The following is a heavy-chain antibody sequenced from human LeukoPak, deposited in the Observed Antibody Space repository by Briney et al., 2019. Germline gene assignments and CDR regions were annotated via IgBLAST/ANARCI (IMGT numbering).Heavy chain of an antibody. V-gene: IGHV4-59*02. J-gene: IGHJ6*03. CDR2: IYYDGST. CDR1: GDSVSSHY. CDR3: ARGRALNYYYMEV. Sequence: SETLSLTCSVSGDSVSSHYWSWVRQPPGKGLEWIGHIYYDGSTKYNPSLKRRVTLSVDTTKNQFSLKLSSVTTADTAVYYCARGRALNYYYMEVWGKGTTVTASS.